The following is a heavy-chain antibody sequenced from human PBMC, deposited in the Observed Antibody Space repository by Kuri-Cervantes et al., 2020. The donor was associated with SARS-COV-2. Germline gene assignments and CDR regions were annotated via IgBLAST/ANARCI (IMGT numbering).Heavy chain of an antibody. D-gene: IGHD1-1*01. CDR3: ARPAETGTRFDY. J-gene: IGHJ4*02. CDR1: GFTFSSYS. V-gene: IGHV3-21*01. Sequence: GGSLRLSRAASGFTFSSYSMNWVRQAPGKGLEWVSSISSSSSYIYYADSVKGRFTISRDNAKNSLYLQMNSLRAEDTAVYYCARPAETGTRFDYWGQGTLVTVSS. CDR2: ISSSSSYI.